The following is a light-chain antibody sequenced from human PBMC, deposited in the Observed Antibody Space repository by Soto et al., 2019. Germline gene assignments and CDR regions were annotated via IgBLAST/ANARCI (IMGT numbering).Light chain of an antibody. V-gene: IGKV1-39*01. CDR2: AAS. CDR3: QKSDSTPWT. Sequence: DIQMTQSPSSLSASVGDRVTITCRASQPVTNYLSWYQQKPGKAPKLFIYAASRLQSGVPSRFSGGGSGTDFTLTISSLLPEDFATYYCQKSDSTPWTFGQGTKVDIK. CDR1: QPVTNY. J-gene: IGKJ1*01.